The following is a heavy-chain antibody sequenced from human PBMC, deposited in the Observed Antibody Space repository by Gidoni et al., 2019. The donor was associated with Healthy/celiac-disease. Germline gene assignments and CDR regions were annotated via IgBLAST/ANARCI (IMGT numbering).Heavy chain of an antibody. D-gene: IGHD3-3*01. J-gene: IGHJ6*02. Sequence: QVQLVESGGGVVQPGRSLRLSCAASGFTFSSYGLHWVRPATGKGLEGVAVISYDGSNKYYADSVKGRFTISRDNSKNTLYLQMNSLRAEDTAVYYCAKDLNRFFGVVTVSIGDYGMDVWGQGTTVTVSS. V-gene: IGHV3-30*18. CDR3: AKDLNRFFGVVTVSIGDYGMDV. CDR2: ISYDGSNK. CDR1: GFTFSSYG.